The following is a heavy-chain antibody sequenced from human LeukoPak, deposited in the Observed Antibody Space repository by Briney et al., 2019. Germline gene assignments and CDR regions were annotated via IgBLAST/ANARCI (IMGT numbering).Heavy chain of an antibody. V-gene: IGHV3-15*01. CDR3: ATGERGNWNYLFAY. D-gene: IGHD1-7*01. J-gene: IGHJ4*02. CDR2: IKSKPDGGTT. CDR1: GFSFSNAW. Sequence: GGSLRLSCAASGFSFSNAWMSWVRQAPEKGLEWVGRIKSKPDGGTTDYAAPVKGRFTISRDDSKNTLYLQMKSLKTEDTAVYYCATGERGNWNYLFAYGSEGTLVTVSS.